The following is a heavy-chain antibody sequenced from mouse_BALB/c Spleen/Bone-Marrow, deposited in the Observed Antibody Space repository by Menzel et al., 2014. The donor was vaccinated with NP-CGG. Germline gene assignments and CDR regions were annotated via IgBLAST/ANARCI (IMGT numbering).Heavy chain of an antibody. CDR3: TRLHYYGYSAY. Sequence: GVDFSIFWMSWVRQAPGKGLEWIGGINPDSSTINYTPSLKDKFIISRVNAKNTLYLQKSKVRSEDTALYYCTRLHYYGYSAYWGQGTLVTVST. V-gene: IGHV4-1*02. J-gene: IGHJ3*01. CDR2: INPDSSTI. D-gene: IGHD1-2*01. CDR1: GVDFSIFW.